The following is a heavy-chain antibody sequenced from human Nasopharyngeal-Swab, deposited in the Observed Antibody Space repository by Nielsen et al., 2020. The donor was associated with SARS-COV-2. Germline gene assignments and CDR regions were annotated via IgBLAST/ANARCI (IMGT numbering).Heavy chain of an antibody. Sequence: ASVKVSCKASGYTFTGYYMHWVRQAPGQGLEWMGRINPNSGGTNYAQKFQGRVTMTRDTSISTAYMELSRLRSDDTAVYYCARGPRYSSSWYSFDYWGQGTLVTVSS. CDR3: ARGPRYSSSWYSFDY. D-gene: IGHD6-13*01. CDR1: GYTFTGYY. CDR2: INPNSGGT. J-gene: IGHJ4*02. V-gene: IGHV1-2*06.